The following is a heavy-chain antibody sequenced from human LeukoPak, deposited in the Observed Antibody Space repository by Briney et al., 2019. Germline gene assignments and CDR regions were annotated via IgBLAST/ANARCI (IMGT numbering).Heavy chain of an antibody. CDR2: IKQDGNEK. CDR3: ARDSAGNDY. V-gene: IGHV3-7*01. J-gene: IGHJ4*02. CDR1: GFTFSTYW. D-gene: IGHD6-13*01. Sequence: GGSLRLSCAASGFTFSTYWMSWVRQAPGKGLEWVANIKQDGNEKYYVDSVKGRFTISRDNAKNSLYLQMNSLRAEDTAMYYCARDSAGNDYWGQGTLVTVSS.